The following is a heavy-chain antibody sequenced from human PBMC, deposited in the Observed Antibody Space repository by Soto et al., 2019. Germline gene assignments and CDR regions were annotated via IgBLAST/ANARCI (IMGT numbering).Heavy chain of an antibody. V-gene: IGHV4-39*01. D-gene: IGHD6-6*01. CDR1: GGSISSSSYY. CDR2: IYYSGST. J-gene: IGHJ6*03. Sequence: QLQLQESGPGLVKPSETLSLTCTVSGGSISSSSYYWGWIRQPPGKGLEWIGSIYYSGSTYYNPCLKSRVTISVDTSKNQLSLKLSSVTAADTAVYYCAHSGVAARPNYYYYMDVWGKGTTVTVSS. CDR3: AHSGVAARPNYYYYMDV.